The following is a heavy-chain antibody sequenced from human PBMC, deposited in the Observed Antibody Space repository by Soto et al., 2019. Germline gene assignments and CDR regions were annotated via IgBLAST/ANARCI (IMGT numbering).Heavy chain of an antibody. J-gene: IGHJ6*02. Sequence: QVQLQESGPGLVKPSQTLSLTCTVSGGSISSGGYYWSWIRQHPGKGLEWIGYIYYSGSTYYNPSLKSRVTLSVDPAKNQFSLQLSYVTAAGTAVYYCAREAVDWFGGEYYYCYGMDVWGQGTTVTVSS. V-gene: IGHV4-31*03. CDR1: GGSISSGGYY. D-gene: IGHD3-16*01. CDR3: AREAVDWFGGEYYYCYGMDV. CDR2: IYYSGST.